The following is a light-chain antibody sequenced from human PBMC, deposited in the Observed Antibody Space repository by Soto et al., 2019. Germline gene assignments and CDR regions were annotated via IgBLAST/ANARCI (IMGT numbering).Light chain of an antibody. CDR1: PSVSSN. CDR3: QQYNRWRT. V-gene: IGKV3-15*01. J-gene: IGKJ1*01. Sequence: EIVMTQSPVTLSVSPGERATLSCRASPSVSSNLAWYQQKRGQAPRLLIYGASTRATGIPVRFSGSGSGTEFTLTINSLQSEDFAVYYCQQYNRWRTFGQGTKVDIK. CDR2: GAS.